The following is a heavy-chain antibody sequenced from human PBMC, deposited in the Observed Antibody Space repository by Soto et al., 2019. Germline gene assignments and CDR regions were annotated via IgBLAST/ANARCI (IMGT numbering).Heavy chain of an antibody. CDR2: ISGSGGST. Sequence: EVQLLESGGGLVQPGGSLRLSCAASGFTFSSYAMSWVRQAPGKGLEWVSAISGSGGSTYYADSVKGRFTISRDNSKNTPYLQMNSLRAKDTAVYYCAKDPRGYCSGGSCQYFQHWGQGTLVTVSS. V-gene: IGHV3-23*01. CDR3: AKDPRGYCSGGSCQYFQH. CDR1: GFTFSSYA. J-gene: IGHJ1*01. D-gene: IGHD2-15*01.